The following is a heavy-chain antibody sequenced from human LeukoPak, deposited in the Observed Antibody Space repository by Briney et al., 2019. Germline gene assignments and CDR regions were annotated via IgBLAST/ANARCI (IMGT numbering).Heavy chain of an antibody. CDR1: GYTFTGYY. D-gene: IGHD4-23*01. CDR3: ARGANNSPTRTDFDY. Sequence: ASVKVSCKASGYTFTGYYMHWVRQAPGQGLEWMGRINPNSGGTNYAQKFQGRVTMTRDTSISTAYMELSRLRSDDTAVYYCARGANNSPTRTDFDYWGQGTLVTVSS. V-gene: IGHV1-2*06. CDR2: INPNSGGT. J-gene: IGHJ4*02.